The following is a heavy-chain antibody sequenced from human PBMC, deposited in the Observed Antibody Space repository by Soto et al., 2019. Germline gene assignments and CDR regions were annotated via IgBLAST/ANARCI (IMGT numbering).Heavy chain of an antibody. D-gene: IGHD1-26*01. CDR3: GRDYNDGSGRFDY. J-gene: IGHJ4*02. V-gene: IGHV3-30-3*01. CDR1: GITFSAFA. Sequence: QVQLVESGGGVVQPGTSLRLSCAASGITFSAFAMHWVRQAPGKALEWVARISYDASASSNADSVKGRFTISSDNSRSTLYLQMNRLRTEDTAIYYCGRDYNDGSGRFDYWGQGALVTVSS. CDR2: ISYDASAS.